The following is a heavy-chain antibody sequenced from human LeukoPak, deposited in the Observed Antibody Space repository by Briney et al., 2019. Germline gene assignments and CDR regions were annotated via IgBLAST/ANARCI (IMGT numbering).Heavy chain of an antibody. V-gene: IGHV3-23*01. CDR1: GFTFSSYA. J-gene: IGHJ4*02. D-gene: IGHD5-24*01. CDR3: AKDRNPRWPQSGNFDY. CDR2: ISGSGGST. Sequence: GGSLRLSCAASGFTFSSYAMSWDRQAPGKGLEWVSAISGSGGSTYYADSVKGRFTISRDNSKNTLYLQMNSLRAEDTAVYYCAKDRNPRWPQSGNFDYWGQGTPVTVSS.